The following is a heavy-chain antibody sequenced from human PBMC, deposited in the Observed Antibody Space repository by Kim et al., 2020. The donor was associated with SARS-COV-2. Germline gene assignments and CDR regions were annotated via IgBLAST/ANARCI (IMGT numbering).Heavy chain of an antibody. CDR1: GFTFSSYG. D-gene: IGHD3-10*01. V-gene: IGHV3-33*01. J-gene: IGHJ6*02. CDR2: IWYDGSNK. CDR3: ARVFIRGNYGSGSYIYYYGMDV. Sequence: GGSLRLSCAASGFTFSSYGMHWVRQAPGKGLEWVAVIWYDGSNKYYADSVKGRFTISRDNSKNTLYLQMNSLRAEDTAVYYCARVFIRGNYGSGSYIYYYGMDVWGQGTTVTVSS.